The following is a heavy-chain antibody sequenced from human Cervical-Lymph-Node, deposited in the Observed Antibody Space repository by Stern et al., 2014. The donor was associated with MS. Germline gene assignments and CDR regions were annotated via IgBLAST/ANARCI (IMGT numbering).Heavy chain of an antibody. CDR2: IYWDDDK. V-gene: IGHV2-5*02. D-gene: IGHD3-10*01. Sequence: QITLKESGPTLVKPTQTLTLTCTFSGFSLSTSGVGVGWIRQPPGKALEWLAVIYWDDDKLYSPSLKRRLTITKDTSKNQVVLTMSNVDPMDTATYYCAHKFSYNEHYDYWGQGTLVTVSS. J-gene: IGHJ4*02. CDR3: AHKFSYNEHYDY. CDR1: GFSLSTSGVG.